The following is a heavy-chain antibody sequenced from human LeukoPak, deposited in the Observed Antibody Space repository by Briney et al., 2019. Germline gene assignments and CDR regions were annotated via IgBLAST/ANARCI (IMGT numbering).Heavy chain of an antibody. J-gene: IGHJ4*02. D-gene: IGHD3-3*01. CDR3: AIETFFDYWTGYFEPHFDH. CDR2: INPNSGAT. Sequence: ASVKVSCKASGYTFIAYYIHWVRQAPGQGLEWMGWINPNSGATNYTQKFRGRVTMTRDTSINTAYMELSRLTSDDTAVFYCAIETFFDYWTGYFEPHFDHWGQGTLITVSS. CDR1: GYTFIAYY. V-gene: IGHV1-2*02.